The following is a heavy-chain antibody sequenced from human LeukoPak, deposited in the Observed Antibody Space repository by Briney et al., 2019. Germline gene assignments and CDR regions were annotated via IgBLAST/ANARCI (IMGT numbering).Heavy chain of an antibody. D-gene: IGHD4-17*01. CDR1: GFTASSNY. Sequence: PGGSLRLSCSASGFTASSNYMSWGRQAPGEGLERVSVIYSGGSTYYADSVKGRFTISRDNSKNTLYLQMNSLRAEDTAVYYCVRGDYGDYTLFDYWGQGTLVTVSS. J-gene: IGHJ4*02. CDR3: VRGDYGDYTLFDY. CDR2: IYSGGST. V-gene: IGHV3-53*01.